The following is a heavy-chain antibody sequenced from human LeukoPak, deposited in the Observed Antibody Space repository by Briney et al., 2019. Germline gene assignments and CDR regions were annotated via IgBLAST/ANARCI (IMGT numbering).Heavy chain of an antibody. V-gene: IGHV3-48*04. J-gene: IGHJ4*02. Sequence: GGSLRLSCAASGFTFSSYSMNWVRQAPGKGLEWVSYISSSSSTIYYADSVKGRFTISRDNAKNSLYLQMNSLRAEDTAVYYCARTAWELPPYYFDYWGQGTLVTVSS. CDR1: GFTFSSYS. D-gene: IGHD1-26*01. CDR3: ARTAWELPPYYFDY. CDR2: ISSSSSTI.